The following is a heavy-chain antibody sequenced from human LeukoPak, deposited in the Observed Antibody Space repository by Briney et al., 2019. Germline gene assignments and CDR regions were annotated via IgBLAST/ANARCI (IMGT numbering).Heavy chain of an antibody. D-gene: IGHD2-21*02. V-gene: IGHV1-2*02. J-gene: IGHJ4*02. CDR2: IKPNSGVT. CDR3: ARPTYCGSNCYFNFDY. CDR1: GYTFATYF. Sequence: GASVKVSSKTSGYTFATYFMHWVRQAPGQGLEWMGYIKPNSGVTNYAQKFRGRVTMTWDTSISTAYIELSGLTSGDTAIYFCARPTYCGSNCYFNFDYWGQGTLVTVSS.